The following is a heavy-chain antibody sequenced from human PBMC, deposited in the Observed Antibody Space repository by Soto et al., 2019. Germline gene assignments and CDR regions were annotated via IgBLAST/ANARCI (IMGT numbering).Heavy chain of an antibody. V-gene: IGHV4-31*03. CDR2: IYYSGST. D-gene: IGHD3-10*01. J-gene: IGHJ6*04. Sequence: SETLSLSCTVSGGSISSGGYYWSWIRQHPGKGLEWIGYIYYSGSTYYNPSLKSRVTISVDTSKNQFSLKLSSVTAADTAVYYCAGGSGSYYYTDVWGKGTTVTVSS. CDR3: AGGSGSYYYTDV. CDR1: GGSISSGGYY.